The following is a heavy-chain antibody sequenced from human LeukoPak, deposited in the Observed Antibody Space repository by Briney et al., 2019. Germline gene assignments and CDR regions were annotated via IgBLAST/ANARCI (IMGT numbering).Heavy chain of an antibody. J-gene: IGHJ4*02. D-gene: IGHD3/OR15-3a*01. CDR1: GFTFDDYA. CDR2: ISWNSGSI. Sequence: GGSLRLSCAASGFTFDDYAMHWVRQAPGKGLEWVSGISWNSGSIGYADSVKGRFTISRDNAKNSLYLQMNSLRAEDTAVYYCARCKSTVGTGYYVFDYWGQGTLVTVSS. CDR3: ARCKSTVGTGYYVFDY. V-gene: IGHV3-9*01.